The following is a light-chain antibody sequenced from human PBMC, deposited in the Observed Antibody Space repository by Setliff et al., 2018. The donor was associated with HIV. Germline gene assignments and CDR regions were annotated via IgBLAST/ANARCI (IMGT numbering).Light chain of an antibody. CDR3: SSSSSRSTPSV. CDR1: SSDVGGYNY. V-gene: IGLV2-14*01. Sequence: QSALTQPASVSGSPGQSITNSCNGTSSDVGGYNYVSWYQQHPGKAPKLMIHDVSNRPSGVSNRFSGSKSGNMASLTISGLQAEDEADYYCSSSSSRSTPSVFGTGTKVTVL. CDR2: DVS. J-gene: IGLJ1*01.